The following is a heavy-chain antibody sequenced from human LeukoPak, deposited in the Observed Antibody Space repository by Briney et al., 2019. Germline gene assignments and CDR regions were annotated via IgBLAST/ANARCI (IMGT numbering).Heavy chain of an antibody. J-gene: IGHJ4*02. D-gene: IGHD3-3*01. CDR3: ARATPKGFGVVIADYFDY. CDR2: INPNSGGT. V-gene: IGHV1-2*02. Sequence: ASVKVSCKASGYIFTGYYMHWVRQAPGQGLEWMGWINPNSGGTNYAQKFQGRVTMTRDTSISTAYMELSRLRSDDTAVYYCARATPKGFGVVIADYFDYWGQGTLVTVSS. CDR1: GYIFTGYY.